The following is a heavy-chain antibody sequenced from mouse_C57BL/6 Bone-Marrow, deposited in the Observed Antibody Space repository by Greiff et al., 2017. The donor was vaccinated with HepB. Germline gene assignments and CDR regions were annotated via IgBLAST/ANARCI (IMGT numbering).Heavy chain of an antibody. CDR1: GYAFSSYW. V-gene: IGHV1-80*01. CDR2: IYPGDGDT. Sequence: QVQLKQSGAELVKPGASVKISCKASGYAFSSYWMNWVKQRPGKGLEWIGQIYPGDGDTNYNGKFKGKATLTADKSSSTAYMQLSSLTSEDSAVYFCARNSNYLYYAMDYWGQGTSVTVSS. J-gene: IGHJ4*01. D-gene: IGHD2-5*01. CDR3: ARNSNYLYYAMDY.